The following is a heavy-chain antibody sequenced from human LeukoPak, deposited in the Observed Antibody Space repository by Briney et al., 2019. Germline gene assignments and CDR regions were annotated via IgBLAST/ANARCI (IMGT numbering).Heavy chain of an antibody. CDR2: IYTSGST. CDR3: ARQVADSSGYYYKDYYYYYMDV. J-gene: IGHJ6*03. V-gene: IGHV4-4*07. Sequence: SETLSLTCTVSGGSISSYYWSWIRQPAGKGLEWIGRIYTSGSTNYNPSLKSRVTMSVDTSKNQFSLKLSSVTAADTAVYYCARQVADSSGYYYKDYYYYYMDVWGKGTTVTISS. CDR1: GGSISSYY. D-gene: IGHD3-22*01.